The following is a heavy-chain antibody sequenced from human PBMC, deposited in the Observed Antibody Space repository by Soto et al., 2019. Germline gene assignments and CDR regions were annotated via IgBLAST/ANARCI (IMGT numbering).Heavy chain of an antibody. D-gene: IGHD1-26*01. CDR3: ARDDSGFSGSHYIDYFNY. CDR2: IVVGSGNT. V-gene: IGHV1-58*02. J-gene: IGHJ4*02. Sequence: SVKVSFKASGFTFTSSAMQWVRQARGQRLEWIGWIVVGSGNTNYAQKFQGRVTFTRDTSAGTVYMQLSSLTSEDTAVYYCARDDSGFSGSHYIDYFNYWGQGALVTVSS. CDR1: GFTFTSSA.